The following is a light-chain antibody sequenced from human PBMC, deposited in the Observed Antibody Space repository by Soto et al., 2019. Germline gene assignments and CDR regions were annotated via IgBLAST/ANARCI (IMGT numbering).Light chain of an antibody. CDR1: QNIRSS. J-gene: IGKJ5*01. Sequence: EVVMTQSPASLAASPGEKVTLSFSASQNIRSSLAFYQQRPGQAPRLLIYDASTSATGIPPRLSAGGSATEFTATISSLQSEDFAVYYCQQYNNWPPITFGQGTRLEIK. CDR2: DAS. CDR3: QQYNNWPPIT. V-gene: IGKV3-15*01.